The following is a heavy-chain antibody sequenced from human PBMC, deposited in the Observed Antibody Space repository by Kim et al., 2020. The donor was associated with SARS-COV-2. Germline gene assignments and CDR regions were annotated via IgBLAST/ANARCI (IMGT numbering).Heavy chain of an antibody. V-gene: IGHV1-2*02. J-gene: IGHJ4*02. CDR3: ARDHMRELGSGFPEYYFDY. CDR2: INPNSGGT. CDR1: GYTFTGYY. D-gene: IGHD1-26*01. Sequence: ASVKVSCKASGYTFTGYYMHWVRQAPGQGLEWMGWINPNSGGTNYAQKFQGRVTMTRDTSISTAYMELSRLRSDDTAVYYCARDHMRELGSGFPEYYFDYWGQGTLVTVSS.